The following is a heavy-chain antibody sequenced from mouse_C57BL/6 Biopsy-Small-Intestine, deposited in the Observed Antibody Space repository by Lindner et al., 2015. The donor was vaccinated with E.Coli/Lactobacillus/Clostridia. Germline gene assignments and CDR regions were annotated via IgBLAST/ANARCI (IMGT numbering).Heavy chain of an antibody. CDR3: ARWLTGALLDY. Sequence: VQLQESGAELMKPGASVKLSCKATGYTFTGYWIEWLKQRPGHGLEWIGEILPGSGGTKNNGKFKGKATFTADSSSNTAYMQLSSLTTEDSAIYYCARWLTGALLDYWGQGTTLTVSS. CDR1: GYTFTGYW. V-gene: IGHV1-9*01. D-gene: IGHD4-1*01. CDR2: ILPGSGGT. J-gene: IGHJ2*01.